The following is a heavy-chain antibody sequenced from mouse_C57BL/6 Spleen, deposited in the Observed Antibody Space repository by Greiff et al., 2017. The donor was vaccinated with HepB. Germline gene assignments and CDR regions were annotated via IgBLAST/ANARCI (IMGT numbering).Heavy chain of an antibody. Sequence: EVQLQQSGPVLVKPGASVKMSCKASGYTFTDYYMNWVKQSHGKSLEWIGVINPYNGGTSYNQKFKGKATLTVDKSSSTAYMELNSLTSEDSAVYYCARKGYNDGYYPYFDYWGQGTTLTVSS. J-gene: IGHJ2*01. D-gene: IGHD2-3*01. CDR1: GYTFTDYY. V-gene: IGHV1-19*01. CDR3: ARKGYNDGYYPYFDY. CDR2: INPYNGGT.